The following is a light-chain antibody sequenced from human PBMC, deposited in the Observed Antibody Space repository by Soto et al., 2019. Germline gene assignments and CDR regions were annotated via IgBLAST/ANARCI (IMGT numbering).Light chain of an antibody. CDR1: SSDIGGHNF. V-gene: IGLV2-14*01. CDR3: SSYTSSSTWV. CDR2: EVS. Sequence: QSALTQPAAVSGSPGQSITISCTGTSSDIGGHNFVSWYQHHPGKAPKLMIYEVSNRPSGVSNRFSGSKSGNTASLTISGLQAEDEADYYCSSYTSSSTWVFGGGTKLTVL. J-gene: IGLJ3*02.